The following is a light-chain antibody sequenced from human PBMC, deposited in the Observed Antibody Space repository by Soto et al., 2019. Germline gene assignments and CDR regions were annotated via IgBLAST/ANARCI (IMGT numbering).Light chain of an antibody. Sequence: EMVMTQSPSTLSVSPGERATLSCWASQSISSNLAWYQQKPGQAPRLLIYGASIRATGIPVRFSGSGSGTEFTLTISSLQSEDFAVYYCQHYHNWLTFGGGTKVEIK. CDR3: QHYHNWLT. CDR2: GAS. J-gene: IGKJ4*01. V-gene: IGKV3-15*01. CDR1: QSISSN.